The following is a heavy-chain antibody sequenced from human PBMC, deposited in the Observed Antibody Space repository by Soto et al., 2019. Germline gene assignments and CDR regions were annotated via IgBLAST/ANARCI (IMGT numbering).Heavy chain of an antibody. CDR1: GGTFSSYA. D-gene: IGHD2-21*02. V-gene: IGHV1-69*01. CDR2: IIPIFGTA. CDR3: ARGVSDCGGDCYSAVEY. J-gene: IGHJ4*01. Sequence: QVQLVQSGAEVKKPGSSVKVSCKASGGTFSSYAISWVRQAPGQGLEWMGWIIPIFGTANYAQKFQGRVTITADESTSTAYMELISLRSDDTAVYDCARGVSDCGGDCYSAVEYWGRGTLVAVSS.